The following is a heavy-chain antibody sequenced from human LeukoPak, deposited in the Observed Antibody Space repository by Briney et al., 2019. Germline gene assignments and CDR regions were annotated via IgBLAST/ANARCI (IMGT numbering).Heavy chain of an antibody. CDR1: GGTFSSYA. V-gene: IGHV1-69*13. CDR2: IIPIFGTA. CDR3: ARDSTMAAGIFDY. J-gene: IGHJ4*02. D-gene: IGHD6-13*01. Sequence: SVKVSCKASGGTFSSYAISLVRQAPGQGLEWMGGIIPIFGTANYAQKFQGRVTITADESTSTAYMELSSLRSEDTAVYYCARDSTMAAGIFDYWGQGTLVTVSS.